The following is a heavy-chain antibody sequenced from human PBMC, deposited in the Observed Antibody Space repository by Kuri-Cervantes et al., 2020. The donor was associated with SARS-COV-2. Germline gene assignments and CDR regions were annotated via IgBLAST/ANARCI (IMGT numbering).Heavy chain of an antibody. Sequence: GGSLRLSCAASGFTFSSYAMSWVRQAPGKGLEGVSGISGSGGYTYYADSVKGRFTISTDISKNTVFLLMSGLRAEDTAVYYCATPRYSYYYDSSGYYHSFDYWGQGTLVTVSS. J-gene: IGHJ4*02. CDR3: ATPRYSYYYDSSGYYHSFDY. V-gene: IGHV3-23*01. D-gene: IGHD3-22*01. CDR1: GFTFSSYA. CDR2: ISGSGGYT.